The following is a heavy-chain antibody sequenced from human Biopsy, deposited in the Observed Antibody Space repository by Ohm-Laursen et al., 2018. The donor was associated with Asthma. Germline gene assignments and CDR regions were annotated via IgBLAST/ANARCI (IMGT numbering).Heavy chain of an antibody. CDR3: ARAVDYSHYYGIDV. Sequence: SSVKVSCKASGYTFNSAGITWVRQAPGQGLEWMGWISVYNGSTKVTQKLQDRVTMITDTSTSTAYMELRSLRSDDTAVYFCARAVDYSHYYGIDVWGQGTTVTVS. D-gene: IGHD3-10*01. CDR2: ISVYNGST. J-gene: IGHJ6*02. CDR1: GYTFNSAG. V-gene: IGHV1-18*01.